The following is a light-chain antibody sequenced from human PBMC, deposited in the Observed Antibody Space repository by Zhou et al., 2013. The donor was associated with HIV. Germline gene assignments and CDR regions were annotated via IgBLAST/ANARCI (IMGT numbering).Light chain of an antibody. Sequence: DIQMTQFPSTLSASVGDRVTITCRASQSISTWLAWYQQKPGKAPKLLIYTASSLESGVPSRFSGSASGTEFTLTISSLQPDDFATYYCQQYSGSPWTFGQGTKVEIK. V-gene: IGKV1-5*03. CDR2: TAS. CDR1: QSISTW. CDR3: QQYSGSPWT. J-gene: IGKJ1*01.